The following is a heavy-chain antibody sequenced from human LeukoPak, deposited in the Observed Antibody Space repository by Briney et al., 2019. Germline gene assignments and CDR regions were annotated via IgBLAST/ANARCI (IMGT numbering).Heavy chain of an antibody. V-gene: IGHV3-48*04. Sequence: GGSLRLSCAASGFTFNGYNMNWVRQAPGKGLEWVSYISSSGSTIYYADSVKGRFTISRDNAKNSLYLQMNSLRAEDTAVYYCARRRDSGSLQHFDYWGQGTLVTVSS. CDR2: ISSSGSTI. CDR1: GFTFNGYN. CDR3: ARRRDSGSLQHFDY. J-gene: IGHJ4*02. D-gene: IGHD1-26*01.